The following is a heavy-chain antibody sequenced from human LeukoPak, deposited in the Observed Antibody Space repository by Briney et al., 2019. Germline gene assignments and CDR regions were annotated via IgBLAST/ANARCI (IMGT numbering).Heavy chain of an antibody. CDR1: GYTFTGYY. V-gene: IGHV1-2*06. CDR2: INPNSGGT. Sequence: GASVKVSCKASGYTFTGYYMHWVRQAPGQGLEWMGRINPNSGGTNYAQKFQGRVTMTRDPSISTAYMELSRLRSDDTAVYYCARVQSEYYYDSSGYYYWGQGTLVTVSS. CDR3: ARVQSEYYYDSSGYYY. J-gene: IGHJ4*02. D-gene: IGHD3-22*01.